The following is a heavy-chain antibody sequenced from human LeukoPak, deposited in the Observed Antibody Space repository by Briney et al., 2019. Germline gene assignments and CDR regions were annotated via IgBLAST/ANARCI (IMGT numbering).Heavy chain of an antibody. V-gene: IGHV5-51*01. CDR3: ARRRDYKAFDI. CDR1: GYSFTSYL. CDR2: NYPGDSHT. D-gene: IGHD4-17*01. J-gene: IGHJ3*02. Sequence: VESLKISCQGSGYSFTSYLIGWVRQMPGKGLEWMGINYPGDSHTRYSPSFQCRHAISGDNSISTPYLPGSSLKAADTAMLYFARRRDYKAFDIWGQGTMVIVSS.